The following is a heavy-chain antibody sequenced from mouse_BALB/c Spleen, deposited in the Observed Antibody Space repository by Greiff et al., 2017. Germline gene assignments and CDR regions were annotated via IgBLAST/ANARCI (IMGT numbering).Heavy chain of an antibody. D-gene: IGHD2-2*01. CDR2: ISSGGGST. Sequence: EVKLVESGGGLVKPGGSLKLSCAASGFAFSSYDMSWVRQTPEKRLEWVAYISSGGGSTYYPDTVKGRFTISRDNAKNTLYLQMSSLKSEDTAMYYCARRGGYWFAYWGQGTLVTVSA. V-gene: IGHV5-12-1*01. CDR1: GFAFSSYD. J-gene: IGHJ3*01. CDR3: ARRGGYWFAY.